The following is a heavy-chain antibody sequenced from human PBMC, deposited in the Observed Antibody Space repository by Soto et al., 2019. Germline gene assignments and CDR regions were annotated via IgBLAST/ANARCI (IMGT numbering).Heavy chain of an antibody. V-gene: IGHV3-9*01. Sequence: EVQLVESGGGLVQPGRSLRLSCAASGFTFDDYAMHWVRQAPVKGLEWVSGISWNSGSIGYADSVKGRFTISRDNAKNSLYLQMNSLRAEDTALYYCAKDGFYCSGGSCEKHYYYYMDVWGKGTTVTVSS. CDR1: GFTFDDYA. CDR3: AKDGFYCSGGSCEKHYYYYMDV. D-gene: IGHD2-15*01. CDR2: ISWNSGSI. J-gene: IGHJ6*03.